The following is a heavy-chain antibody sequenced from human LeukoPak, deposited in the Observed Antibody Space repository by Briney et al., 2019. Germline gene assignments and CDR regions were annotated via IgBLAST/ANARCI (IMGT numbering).Heavy chain of an antibody. CDR3: ARSVDCSGGSCYYGRREFDY. V-gene: IGHV4-59*08. D-gene: IGHD2-15*01. J-gene: IGHJ4*02. CDR1: GGSISSYY. Sequence: MSSETLSLTCTVSGGSISSYYWSWIRQPPGKGLEWIGYIYYSGSTNYNPSLKSRVTISVDTSKNQFSLKLSSVTAADTAVYYCARSVDCSGGSCYYGRREFDYWGQGTLVTVSS. CDR2: IYYSGST.